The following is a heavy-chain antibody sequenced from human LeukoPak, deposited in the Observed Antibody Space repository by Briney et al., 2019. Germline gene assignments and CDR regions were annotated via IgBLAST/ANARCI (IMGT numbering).Heavy chain of an antibody. CDR1: GGSISSYD. Sequence: SETLSLTCTVSGGSISSYDWSWIRQPPGKGLEWIGYIYYSGSTNYNPSLKSRVTISVDTSKNQISLKLSSVTAADTAVYYCARDHTYYYDDSGYYENWFDPWGQGTLVTVSS. J-gene: IGHJ5*02. V-gene: IGHV4-59*01. CDR2: IYYSGST. D-gene: IGHD3-22*01. CDR3: ARDHTYYYDDSGYYENWFDP.